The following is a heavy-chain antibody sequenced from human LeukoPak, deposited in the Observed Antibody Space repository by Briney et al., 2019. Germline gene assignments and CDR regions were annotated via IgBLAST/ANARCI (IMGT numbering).Heavy chain of an antibody. CDR3: ARESPMVYYFDF. J-gene: IGHJ4*02. CDR2: FNPTNDGT. Sequence: ASVKVSCKASGYTFNDYYMHWVRQAPGQGLEWMGIFNPTNDGTIYAQKFQGRVTMTSDTSTSTVYMELSSLRSEVTAVYYCARESPMVYYFDFWGQGTPVTVSS. CDR1: GYTFNDYY. D-gene: IGHD3-10*01. V-gene: IGHV1-46*02.